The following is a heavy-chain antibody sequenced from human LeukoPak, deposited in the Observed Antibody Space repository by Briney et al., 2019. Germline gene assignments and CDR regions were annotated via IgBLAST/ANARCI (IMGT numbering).Heavy chain of an antibody. Sequence: GRSLRLSCEASEITFSSYAMHWVRQAPGKGLEWVAVISYGGNNKYYADSVKGRFTISRDNAKNSLYLQMNSLRAEDTAVYYCARDFRHRVVLLDYWGQGTLVTVSS. D-gene: IGHD4/OR15-4a*01. CDR2: ISYGGNNK. CDR1: EITFSSYA. CDR3: ARDFRHRVVLLDY. J-gene: IGHJ4*02. V-gene: IGHV3-30-3*01.